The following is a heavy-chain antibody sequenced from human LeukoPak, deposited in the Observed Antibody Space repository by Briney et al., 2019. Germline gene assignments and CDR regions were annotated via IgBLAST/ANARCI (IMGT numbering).Heavy chain of an antibody. CDR1: GFTFSSYW. Sequence: PGGSLRLSCAASGFTFSSYWMSWVRQAPGKGLEWVANIKQDGSEKYYVDSVKGRFTISRDNAKNSLYLQMNSLRAEDTAVYYCASSIVVVTAPFDYWGQGTLVTVSS. V-gene: IGHV3-7*01. D-gene: IGHD2-21*02. J-gene: IGHJ4*02. CDR2: IKQDGSEK. CDR3: ASSIVVVTAPFDY.